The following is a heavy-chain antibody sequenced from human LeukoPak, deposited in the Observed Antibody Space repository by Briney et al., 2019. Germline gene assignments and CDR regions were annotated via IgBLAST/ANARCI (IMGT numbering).Heavy chain of an antibody. D-gene: IGHD2-2*01. CDR1: GGSISSGGYY. CDR2: IYHSGST. Sequence: SQTLSLTCTVSGGSISSGGYYWSWIRQPPGKGLEWIGYIYHSGSTYYNPSLKSRVTISVDRSKNQFSLKLSSVTAADTAVYYCARGPRGCSSASCYLFDYWGQGTLVTVSS. J-gene: IGHJ4*02. CDR3: ARGPRGCSSASCYLFDY. V-gene: IGHV4-30-2*01.